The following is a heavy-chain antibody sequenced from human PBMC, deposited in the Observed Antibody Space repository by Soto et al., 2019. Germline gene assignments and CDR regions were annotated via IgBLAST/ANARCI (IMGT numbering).Heavy chain of an antibody. CDR1: GFTFSSYA. V-gene: IGHV3-30*03. J-gene: IGHJ4*02. CDR3: ARGTIVARQHLDY. CDR2: ISIRGGDE. Sequence: QVQLVESGGGVVQPGKSLRLSCAASGFTFSSYAMHWARQAPGKGLEWVTVISIRGGDEYYAESVRGRFTISRDGSKNTLYLQMDSLRVEDTAVNYCARGTIVARQHLDYWGQGTLVTVSS. D-gene: IGHD6-6*01.